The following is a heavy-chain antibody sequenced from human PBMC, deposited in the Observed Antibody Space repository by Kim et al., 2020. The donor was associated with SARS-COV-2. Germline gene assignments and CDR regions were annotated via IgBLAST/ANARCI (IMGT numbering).Heavy chain of an antibody. CDR1: GFTVSSNY. CDR3: ARAGLAAAGGMDV. CDR2: IYSGGST. Sequence: GGSLRLSCAASGFTVSSNYMSWVRQAPGKGLEWVSVIYSGGSTYYADSVKGRFTISRDNSKNTLYLQMNSLRAEDTAVYYCARAGLAAAGGMDVWGQGTTVTVSS. V-gene: IGHV3-53*01. D-gene: IGHD6-13*01. J-gene: IGHJ6*02.